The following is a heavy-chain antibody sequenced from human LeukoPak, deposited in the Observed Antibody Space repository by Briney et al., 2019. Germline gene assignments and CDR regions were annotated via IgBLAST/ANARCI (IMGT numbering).Heavy chain of an antibody. D-gene: IGHD3-22*01. J-gene: IGHJ3*01. CDR3: AKDFPPYYYDSRGYYSN. CDR2: ISGSGGST. CDR1: GFTFSSYA. V-gene: IGHV3-23*01. Sequence: PVGSLRLSCAASGFTFSSYAMSWVRQAPGKGLEWVSAISGSGGSTYYADSVKGRFTISRDNSKNTLYLQMNSLRAEDTAVYYCAKDFPPYYYDSRGYYSNWGQGTMVTVSS.